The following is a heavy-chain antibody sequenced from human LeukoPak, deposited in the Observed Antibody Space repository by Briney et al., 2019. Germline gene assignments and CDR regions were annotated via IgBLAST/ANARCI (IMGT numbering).Heavy chain of an antibody. CDR3: ARDGILLWFGEFRSGIDY. V-gene: IGHV3-21*01. J-gene: IGHJ4*02. CDR1: GFTFSSYS. CDR2: ISSSSSSYI. D-gene: IGHD3-10*01. Sequence: PGGSLRLSCAASGFTFSSYSMNWVRQAPGKGLEWVSSISSSSSSYIYYADSVKGRFTISRDNAKNSLYLQMNSLRAEDTAVYYCARDGILLWFGEFRSGIDYWGQGTLVTVSS.